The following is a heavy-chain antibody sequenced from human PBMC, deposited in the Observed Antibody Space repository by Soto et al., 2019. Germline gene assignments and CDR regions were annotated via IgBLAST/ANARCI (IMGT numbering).Heavy chain of an antibody. Sequence: APVKVSCKASGYTFTSYGISWVREAPGQGLEWMGWISAYNGKTNYAQKLQGRVTMTADTSTSTAYMELRSLRSDDTAVYYCARDQVRAIVVVPAAAPGWFDPWGQGTLVTVSS. V-gene: IGHV1-18*01. D-gene: IGHD2-2*01. CDR3: ARDQVRAIVVVPAAAPGWFDP. J-gene: IGHJ5*02. CDR2: ISAYNGKT. CDR1: GYTFTSYG.